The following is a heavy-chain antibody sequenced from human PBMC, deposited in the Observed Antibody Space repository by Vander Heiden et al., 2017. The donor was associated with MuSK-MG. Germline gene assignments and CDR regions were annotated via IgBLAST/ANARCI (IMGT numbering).Heavy chain of an antibody. CDR3: AREGYDILTVDY. J-gene: IGHJ4*02. D-gene: IGHD3-9*01. V-gene: IGHV4-34*01. CDR2: INHSGST. CDR1: GGSFSGYY. Sequence: QVQLQQWGAGLLKPSETLSLTCAVYGGSFSGYYWSWIRQPPGKGLEWIGEINHSGSTNYNPSLKSRVTISVDTSKNQFSLKLRSVTAADTAVYYCAREGYDILTVDYWGQGTLVTVSS.